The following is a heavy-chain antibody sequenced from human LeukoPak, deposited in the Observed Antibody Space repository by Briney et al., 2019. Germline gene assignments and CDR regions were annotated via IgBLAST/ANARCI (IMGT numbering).Heavy chain of an antibody. Sequence: ASVKVSCKASGYTFTSYGISWVRQAPGQGLEWMGWINPNSGGTNYAQKFQGWVTMTRDTSISTAYMELSRLRSDDTAVYYCARAVAVADDDAFDIWGQGTMVTVSS. V-gene: IGHV1-2*04. J-gene: IGHJ3*02. CDR2: INPNSGGT. CDR1: GYTFTSYG. CDR3: ARAVAVADDDAFDI. D-gene: IGHD6-19*01.